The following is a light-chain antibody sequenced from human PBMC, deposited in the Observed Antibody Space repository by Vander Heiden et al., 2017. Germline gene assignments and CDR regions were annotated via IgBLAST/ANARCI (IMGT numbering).Light chain of an antibody. Sequence: DIQATPSPSTLSASVGDTVTITCRASENIIRWLACYQQKPGKAPKLLIYDASSLERGVPSRFSGSGFGTEFTLTISSLEPDDFATYYCQQYNGYFKTFGQGTKLEIK. CDR1: ENIIRW. CDR2: DAS. J-gene: IGKJ2*01. V-gene: IGKV1-5*01. CDR3: QQYNGYFKT.